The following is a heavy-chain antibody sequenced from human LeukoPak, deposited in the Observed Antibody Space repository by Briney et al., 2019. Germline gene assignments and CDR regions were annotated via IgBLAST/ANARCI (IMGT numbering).Heavy chain of an antibody. Sequence: GESLKISCKCSGYIFTSYWNGCGHQTPREGLEWMEIIYPGDYDTRYSPSFQGQVTISADKSISTAYLQWSSLKASDTAMYYCARHWNYLIDYWGQGTVVTVSS. J-gene: IGHJ4*02. CDR3: ARHWNYLIDY. V-gene: IGHV5-51*07. CDR2: IYPGDYDT. CDR1: GYIFTSYW. D-gene: IGHD1-7*01.